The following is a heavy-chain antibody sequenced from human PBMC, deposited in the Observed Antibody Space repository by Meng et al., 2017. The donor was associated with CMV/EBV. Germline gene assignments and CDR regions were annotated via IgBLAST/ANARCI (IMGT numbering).Heavy chain of an antibody. CDR2: IYYSGST. V-gene: IGHV4-30-4*08. CDR3: ARDNRRGGVDY. J-gene: IGHJ4*02. D-gene: IGHD3-3*01. CDR1: GGSISSGDYY. Sequence: GPLQESGPGLVKPAQPLSITCTVSGGSISSGDYYWSWIRQPPGKGLEWIGYIYYSGSTYYNPSLKSRVTISVDTSKNQFSLKLSSVTAADTAVYYCARDNRRGGVDYWGQGTLVTV.